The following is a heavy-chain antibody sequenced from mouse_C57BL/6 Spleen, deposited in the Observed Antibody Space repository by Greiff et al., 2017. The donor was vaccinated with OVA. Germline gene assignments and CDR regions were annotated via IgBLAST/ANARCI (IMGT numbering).Heavy chain of an antibody. CDR2: IYPGSGST. Sequence: QVQLKQPGAELVKPGASVKMSCKASGYTFTSYWITWVKQRPGQGLEWIGDIYPGSGSTNYNEKFKSKATLTVDTSSSTAYMQLSSLTSEDSAVYYCAREGYYYGSSLAWFAYWGQGTLVTVSA. D-gene: IGHD1-1*01. V-gene: IGHV1-55*01. CDR1: GYTFTSYW. J-gene: IGHJ3*01. CDR3: AREGYYYGSSLAWFAY.